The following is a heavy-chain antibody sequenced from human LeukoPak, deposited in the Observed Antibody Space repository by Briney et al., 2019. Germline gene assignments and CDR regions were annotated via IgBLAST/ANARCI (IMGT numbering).Heavy chain of an antibody. CDR2: INPNSGGT. CDR3: ARASSGWYYYYYMYV. Sequence: ASVKVSCKASGYTFTGYYMHWVRQAPGQGLEWMGWINPNSGGTNYAQKSQGRVTMTRDTSISTAYMELSRLRSDDTAVYYCARASSGWYYYYYMYVWGKGTTVTVSS. J-gene: IGHJ6*03. CDR1: GYTFTGYY. V-gene: IGHV1-2*02. D-gene: IGHD6-19*01.